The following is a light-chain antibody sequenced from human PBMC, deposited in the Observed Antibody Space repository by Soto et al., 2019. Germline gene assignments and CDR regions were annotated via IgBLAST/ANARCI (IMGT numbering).Light chain of an antibody. CDR2: DAS. CDR1: QSVSSSY. J-gene: IGKJ1*01. V-gene: IGKV3-20*01. Sequence: EIVLTQSPGTLSLSPGERATLSCRASQSVSSSYLAWYQQKPGQPPRLLIYDASRRATGIPDRFSGSGSGTDVTFTISSLDTEEFAVYYCQHYGRSPPAWTFGQGTKVEIK. CDR3: QHYGRSPPAWT.